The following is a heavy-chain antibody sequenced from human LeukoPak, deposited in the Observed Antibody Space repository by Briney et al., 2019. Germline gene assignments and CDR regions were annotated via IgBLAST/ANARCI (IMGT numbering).Heavy chain of an antibody. D-gene: IGHD1-26*01. CDR1: GFTVSSNY. Sequence: GGSLRLSCAASGFTVSSNYMSWVRQAPGKGLEWVSAISGSGGSTYYADSVKGRFTISRDNSKNTLYLQMNSLRAEDTAVYYCAKRWGWELLGVPHFDYWGQGTLVTVSS. V-gene: IGHV3-23*01. J-gene: IGHJ4*02. CDR3: AKRWGWELLGVPHFDY. CDR2: ISGSGGST.